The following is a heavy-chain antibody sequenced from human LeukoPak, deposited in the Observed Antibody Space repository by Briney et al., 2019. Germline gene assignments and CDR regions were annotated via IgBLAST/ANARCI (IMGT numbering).Heavy chain of an antibody. D-gene: IGHD3-16*02. CDR3: AGDWVITFGGVIVIPYYYYYGMDV. CDR2: FDPEDGET. CDR1: GYTLTELS. J-gene: IGHJ6*02. Sequence: ASVKVSCKVSGYTLTELSIHWVRQAPGKGLEWMGGFDPEDGETIYAQKFQGRVTMTRDTSTSTVYMELSSLRSEDTAVYYCAGDWVITFGGVIVIPYYYYYGMDVWGQGTTVTVSS. V-gene: IGHV1-24*01.